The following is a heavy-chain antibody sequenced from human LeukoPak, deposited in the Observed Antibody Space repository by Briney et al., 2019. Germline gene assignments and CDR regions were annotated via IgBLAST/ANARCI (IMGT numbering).Heavy chain of an antibody. CDR3: ARDLEPPYYYYCYGMDV. D-gene: IGHD1-1*01. CDR1: GYTFTSYG. CDR2: ISAYNGNT. J-gene: IGHJ6*02. Sequence: GASVKVSCKASGYTFTSYGISWVRQAPGQGLEWMGWISAYNGNTNYAQKLQGRVTMTTDTSTSTAYMELRSLRSDDTAVYYCARDLEPPYYYYCYGMDVWGQGTTVTVSS. V-gene: IGHV1-18*01.